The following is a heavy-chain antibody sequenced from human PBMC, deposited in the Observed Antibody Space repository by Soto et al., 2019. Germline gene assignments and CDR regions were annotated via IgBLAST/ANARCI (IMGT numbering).Heavy chain of an antibody. CDR1: GFTFSDCY. V-gene: IGHV3-11*01. CDR2: INPRGETR. Sequence: XGALRLCCAASGFTFSDCYMNWIRQAPGQGLEWLSFINPRGETRYIADSIRGRFTFSRDNARRTLFLQMDRLRADDTAVYYCARYVTPLIEILDDWGQGTLVTVSS. CDR3: ARYVTPLIEILDD. D-gene: IGHD4-4*01. J-gene: IGHJ4*01.